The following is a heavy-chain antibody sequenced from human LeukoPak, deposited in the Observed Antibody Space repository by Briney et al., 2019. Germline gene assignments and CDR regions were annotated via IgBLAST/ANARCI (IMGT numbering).Heavy chain of an antibody. CDR3: AHRKNYGARRFDY. CDR1: GVSLRTSEGG. V-gene: IGHV2-5*01. Sequence: ESGPTLMHPTAPLTLTCTFSGVSLRTSEGGGGWIRQTPDKAQEELTLIYWNDDKRYHPSLKSSLTLSKDPYKNQVVLTMTNMDPVDTGTYYCAHRKNYGARRFDYWGQGTLVTVS. J-gene: IGHJ4*02. D-gene: IGHD4-17*01. CDR2: IYWNDDK.